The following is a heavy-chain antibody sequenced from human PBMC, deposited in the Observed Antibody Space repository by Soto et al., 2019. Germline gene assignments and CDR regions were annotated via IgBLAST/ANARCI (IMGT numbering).Heavy chain of an antibody. CDR2: ILPIFGTT. V-gene: IGHV1-69*13. Sequence: SVKVSCKASGGSFSNSSFSWVRQAPGQGLQWMGGILPIFGTTKYAQRFQGRVTITADESTSTAYMEVSSLRSDDTGVYYCARGLESKYSSSSGWFDPWRPRTLVTVSS. J-gene: IGHJ5*02. CDR3: ARGLESKYSSSSGWFDP. CDR1: GGSFSNSS. D-gene: IGHD6-6*01.